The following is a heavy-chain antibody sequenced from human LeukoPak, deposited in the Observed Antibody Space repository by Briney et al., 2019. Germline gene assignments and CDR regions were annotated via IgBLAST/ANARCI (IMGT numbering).Heavy chain of an antibody. CDR1: GVPISRYY. CDR3: ARWYYHSSGYRYFDY. J-gene: IGHJ4*02. V-gene: IGHV4-59*07. Sequence: DTQSLTCNITGVPISRYYTTRIRQPPAKTLESNRNMSYSGSNKYNPSLNGRVSISVDTSKNQFSLKLSSVTVADTAVYYCARWYYHSSGYRYFDYWGQGTLVTVSS. D-gene: IGHD3-22*01. CDR2: MSYSGSN.